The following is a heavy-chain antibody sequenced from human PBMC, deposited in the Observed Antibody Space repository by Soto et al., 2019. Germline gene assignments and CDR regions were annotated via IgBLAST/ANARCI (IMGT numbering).Heavy chain of an antibody. CDR3: AKSLVMGLGIREGLDY. Sequence: GGSLRLSCAASGFTFSSYAMSWVRQAPGKGLEWVSAISGSGGSKYYADSVEGVFTISGDNSKNTLYLQMNRLRAEDTAVYYCAKSLVMGLGIREGLDYWGQGTLVTVSS. CDR2: ISGSGGSK. CDR1: GFTFSSYA. J-gene: IGHJ4*02. V-gene: IGHV3-23*01. D-gene: IGHD7-27*01.